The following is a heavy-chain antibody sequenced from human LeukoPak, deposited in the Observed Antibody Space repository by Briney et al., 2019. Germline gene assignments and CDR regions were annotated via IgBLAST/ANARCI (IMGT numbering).Heavy chain of an antibody. V-gene: IGHV1-46*01. D-gene: IGHD2-2*01. CDR1: GYTFTSYY. J-gene: IGHJ3*02. Sequence: GASVKVSCKASGYTFTSYYMHWVRQAPRQGLEWMGIINPSGGSTSYAQKFQGRVTMTRDTSTSTVYMELSSLRSEDTAVYYCARVGTRFDAFDIWGQGTMVTVSS. CDR3: ARVGTRFDAFDI. CDR2: INPSGGST.